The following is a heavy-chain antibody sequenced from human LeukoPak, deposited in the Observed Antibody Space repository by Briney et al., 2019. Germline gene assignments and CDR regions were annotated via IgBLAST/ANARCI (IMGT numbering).Heavy chain of an antibody. CDR3: TKDLYGSGSKSCGMDV. J-gene: IGHJ6*04. V-gene: IGHV3-30*04. CDR1: GFTFRSYA. Sequence: PGGSLRLSCAASGFTFRSYAMHWVRQAPGKGLEGVADISYEGSNKYYADSVRGRFTISRDNSKNTLYLQMNSLGAEDTAVYYCTKDLYGSGSKSCGMDVWGKGTTVTVSS. CDR2: ISYEGSNK. D-gene: IGHD3-10*01.